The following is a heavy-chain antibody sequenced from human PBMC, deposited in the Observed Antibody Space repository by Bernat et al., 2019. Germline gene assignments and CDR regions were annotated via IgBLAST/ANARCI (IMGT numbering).Heavy chain of an antibody. CDR1: GFTFSSYS. V-gene: IGHV3-48*01. Sequence: EVQLVESGGGLVQPGGSLRLSCAASGFTFSSYSMNWVRQAPGKGLEWVSYISSSSSTIYYSDSVKVRFTISRDNAKNSLYLQMNSLRAEDTAVYYCARGRYSSGWDHSYYFDYWGQGTLVTVSS. CDR2: ISSSSSTI. D-gene: IGHD6-19*01. CDR3: ARGRYSSGWDHSYYFDY. J-gene: IGHJ4*02.